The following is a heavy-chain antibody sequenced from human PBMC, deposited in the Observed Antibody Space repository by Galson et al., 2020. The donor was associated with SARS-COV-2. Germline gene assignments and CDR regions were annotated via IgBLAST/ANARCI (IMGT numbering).Heavy chain of an antibody. CDR2: IIPIFGTA. V-gene: IGHV1-69*13. J-gene: IGHJ4*03. Sequence: SVKVSCKASGGTFSSYAISWVRQAPGQGLEWMGGIIPIFGTANYAQKFQGRVTITADDSTSTAYMELSSLRSEDTAVYYCALVRLAARPHYFDYWGKGTTVTVSS. CDR3: ALVRLAARPHYFDY. D-gene: IGHD6-6*01. CDR1: GGTFSSYA.